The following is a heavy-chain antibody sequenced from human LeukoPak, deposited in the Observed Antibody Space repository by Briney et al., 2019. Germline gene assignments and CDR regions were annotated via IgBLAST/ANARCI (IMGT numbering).Heavy chain of an antibody. CDR1: GFTFSSQS. J-gene: IGHJ4*02. D-gene: IGHD6-13*01. Sequence: GGSLRLSCAASGFTFSSQSMSWVRQAPGKGLEWVANIKQDGSEKYYVDSVKGRFTISRDNAKNSLYLEMNSLRAEDTAVYYCASERPSSSWYDYWGQGTLVTVSS. CDR3: ASERPSSSWYDY. CDR2: IKQDGSEK. V-gene: IGHV3-7*01.